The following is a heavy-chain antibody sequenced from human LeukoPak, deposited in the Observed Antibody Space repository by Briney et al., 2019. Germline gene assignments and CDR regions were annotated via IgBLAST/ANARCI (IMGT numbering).Heavy chain of an antibody. CDR2: IYTSGST. V-gene: IGHV4-4*07. J-gene: IGHJ3*01. Sequence: SETLSLTCTVSGGSISSYYWSWIRQPAGKGLEWIGRIYTSGSTNYNPSLKSRVTMSVDTSKNPFSLKLSSVTPADTAVYFCARRPHYYDGSGPLWGQGTLVTVSS. CDR3: ARRPHYYDGSGPL. CDR1: GGSISSYY. D-gene: IGHD3-22*01.